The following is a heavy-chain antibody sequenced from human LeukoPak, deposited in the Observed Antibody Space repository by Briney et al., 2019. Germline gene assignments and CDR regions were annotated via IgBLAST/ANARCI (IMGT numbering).Heavy chain of an antibody. V-gene: IGHV4-59*01. CDR1: GVSISSYY. D-gene: IGHD6-19*01. Sequence: SETLSLNCTVSGVSISSYYWSWIRQPPGKGLEGFGYIYYSGSTNYNPSLRRGATISVDTSKNPVSLKLSSVTAADTAVYYCARTAVAGTIDYWGQGTLVTVSS. J-gene: IGHJ4*02. CDR2: IYYSGST. CDR3: ARTAVAGTIDY.